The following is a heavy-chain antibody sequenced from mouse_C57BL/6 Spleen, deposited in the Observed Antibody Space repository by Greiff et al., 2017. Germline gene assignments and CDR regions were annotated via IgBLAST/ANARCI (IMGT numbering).Heavy chain of an antibody. Sequence: QVQLQQPGAELVKPGASVKVSCKASGYTFTSYWMHWVKQRPGQGLEWIGRIHPSDSDTNYNQKFKGKATLTVDKSSSTAYMQLSSLTSEDSAVYYCAIWAEDSSGYGDYWGQGTTRTVSS. CDR3: AIWAEDSSGYGDY. CDR1: GYTFTSYW. D-gene: IGHD3-2*02. V-gene: IGHV1-74*01. J-gene: IGHJ2*01. CDR2: IHPSDSDT.